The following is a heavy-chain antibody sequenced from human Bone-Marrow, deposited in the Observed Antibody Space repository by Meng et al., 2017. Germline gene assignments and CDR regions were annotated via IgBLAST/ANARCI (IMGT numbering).Heavy chain of an antibody. V-gene: IGHV1-58*01. D-gene: IGHD4-17*01. CDR2: IVVGSGNK. CDR3: AAWAVTMPYYYYGMDV. CDR1: GFTFTSSA. Sequence: SVKVSCKASGFTFTSSAVQWVRQARGQRREWIGWIVVGSGNKNYAQKFQERVTITRDMSTSTAYMELSSLRSEDTAVYYCAAWAVTMPYYYYGMDVWGQGTTVTVSS. J-gene: IGHJ6*02.